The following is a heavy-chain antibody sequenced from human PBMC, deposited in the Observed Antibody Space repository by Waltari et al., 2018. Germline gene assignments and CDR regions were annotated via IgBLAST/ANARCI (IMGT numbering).Heavy chain of an antibody. D-gene: IGHD3-10*01. Sequence: EVQLVESGGGLVQPGGSLRLSCAASGFTFSSYAMSWVRQAPGKGLEGVSAISGSGGSTYYADSVKGRFTISRDNSKNTLYLQMNSLRAEDTAVYYCASHTHDMVRGPYYYYYMDVWGKGTTVTVSS. CDR1: GFTFSSYA. J-gene: IGHJ6*03. V-gene: IGHV3-23*04. CDR2: ISGSGGST. CDR3: ASHTHDMVRGPYYYYYMDV.